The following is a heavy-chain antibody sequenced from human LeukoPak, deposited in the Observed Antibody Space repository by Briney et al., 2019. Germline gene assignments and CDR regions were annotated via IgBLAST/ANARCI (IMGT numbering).Heavy chain of an antibody. CDR2: ISGSGGST. V-gene: IGHV3-23*01. D-gene: IGHD6-13*01. CDR1: GFTFSSYA. J-gene: IGHJ4*02. Sequence: PGGSLRLSCAASGFTFSSYAMSWVRQAPGKGLEWVSAISGSGGSTYYADSVKRRFTISRDNSKNTLHLQMNSLRADDTAIYYCARAPGSSRDSWGQGTLVTVSS. CDR3: ARAPGSSRDS.